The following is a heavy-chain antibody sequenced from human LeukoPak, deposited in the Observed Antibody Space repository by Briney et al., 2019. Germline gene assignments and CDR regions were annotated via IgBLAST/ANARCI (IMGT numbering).Heavy chain of an antibody. V-gene: IGHV3-7*01. CDR3: AKDSYRLNPTVGPFDY. CDR1: GFTFSTYW. CDR2: IKQDGSEK. Sequence: GSLRLSCVASGFTFSTYWITWVRQAPGKGLEWVANIKQDGSEKYYVDSVKGRFTISRDNAKNSLYLQMNSLRAEDTAVYYCAKDSYRLNPTVGPFDYWGQGTLVTVSS. J-gene: IGHJ4*02. D-gene: IGHD3-16*02.